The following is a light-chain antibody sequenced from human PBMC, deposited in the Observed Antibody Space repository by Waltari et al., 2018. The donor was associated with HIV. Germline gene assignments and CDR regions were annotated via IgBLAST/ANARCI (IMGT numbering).Light chain of an antibody. V-gene: IGLV2-23*02. J-gene: IGLJ2*01. Sequence: QSALTQPASVSGSPGQSITISCTGTRSDVGGYNLVSWYQQHPGKAPKLMICEVSKRPSGVSNLFSGSKSCNTASLTVSGRRGEDEADFYFWAYAGSTTYVIVGGGTKLTDL. CDR3: WAYAGSTTYVI. CDR1: RSDVGGYNL. CDR2: EVS.